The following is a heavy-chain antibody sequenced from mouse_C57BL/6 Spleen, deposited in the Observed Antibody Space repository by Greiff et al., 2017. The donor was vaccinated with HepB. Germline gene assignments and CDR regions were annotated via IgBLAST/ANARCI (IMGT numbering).Heavy chain of an antibody. J-gene: IGHJ1*03. D-gene: IGHD2-3*01. CDR2: ISSGGSYT. CDR1: GFTFSSYG. V-gene: IGHV5-6*01. CDR3: ARDLIYDGYFWYFDV. Sequence: DVQLVESGGDLVKPGGSLKLSCAASGFTFSSYGMSWVRQTPDKRLEWVATISSGGSYTYYPDSVKGRFTISRDNAKNTLYLQMSSLKSEDTAMYYCARDLIYDGYFWYFDVWGTGTTVTVSS.